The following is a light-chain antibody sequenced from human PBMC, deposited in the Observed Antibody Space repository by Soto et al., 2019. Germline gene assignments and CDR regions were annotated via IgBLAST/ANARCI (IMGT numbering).Light chain of an antibody. CDR2: EVS. CDR3: CSYAGSTTLYV. V-gene: IGLV2-23*02. J-gene: IGLJ1*01. Sequence: QSALTQPASVSGSPGQSITISCTGTSSDVGSYSLVSWYQQHPGKAPKLMIYEVSKRPSGVSNRFSGSKSGNTASLTISGLQADDEADYYCCSYAGSTTLYVFGSGTKLTVL. CDR1: SSDVGSYSL.